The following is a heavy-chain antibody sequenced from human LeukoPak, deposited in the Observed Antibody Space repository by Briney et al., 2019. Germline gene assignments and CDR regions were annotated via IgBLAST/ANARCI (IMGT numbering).Heavy chain of an antibody. CDR3: ARELGINAFDI. CDR2: FDPNSGGT. CDR1: GYTFTANH. Sequence: GASVKVSCKASGYTFTANHLYWVRQAPGQGLEFMGWFDPNSGGTNYAQKFQDRVTMARGTSISTAYMELGRLTSDDTAIYYCARELGINAFDIWGQGTMVTVSS. J-gene: IGHJ3*02. V-gene: IGHV1-2*02. D-gene: IGHD7-27*01.